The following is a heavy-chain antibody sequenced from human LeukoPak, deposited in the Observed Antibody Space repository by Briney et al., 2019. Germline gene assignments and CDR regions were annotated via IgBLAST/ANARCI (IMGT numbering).Heavy chain of an antibody. V-gene: IGHV4-4*07. Sequence: SETLSLTCTVSGDSISGFYWSWIRQAAGKGLEWIGHIYTSGSTNYNPSLKSRVTMSVDMSKNQFSLKLRSVTAADTAVYYCARGPHYYDGLFDAFDIWGQGTMVTVSS. CDR2: IYTSGST. D-gene: IGHD3-22*01. J-gene: IGHJ3*02. CDR1: GDSISGFY. CDR3: ARGPHYYDGLFDAFDI.